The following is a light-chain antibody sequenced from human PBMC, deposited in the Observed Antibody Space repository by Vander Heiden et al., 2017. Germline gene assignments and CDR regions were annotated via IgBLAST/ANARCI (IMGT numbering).Light chain of an antibody. CDR3: VAWDDSSNGYV. CDR2: SNH. Sequence: QSLLPQPLSASGTPGQRVTISCSGSSSNIGNWPVNWYQQLPVTAPKLLIYSNHLRPSGVPDRISGSKSGTSASLAFSGLQSEDEADYYCVAWDDSSNGYVFGSGTTVTVL. J-gene: IGLJ1*01. V-gene: IGLV1-44*01. CDR1: SSNIGNWP.